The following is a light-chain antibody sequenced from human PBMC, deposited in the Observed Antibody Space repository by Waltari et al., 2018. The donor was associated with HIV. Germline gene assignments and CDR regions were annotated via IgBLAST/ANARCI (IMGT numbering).Light chain of an antibody. CDR2: DAS. V-gene: IGKV3-11*01. CDR1: QSVSSY. J-gene: IGKJ3*01. CDR3: QQRNSWPPDVT. Sequence: EIVLTQSPAILSSTPGERVTLSCRASQSVSSYLAWYQQKPGQAPRLLMYDASNRATGIPARFSGSGSGKDFTLTISSLEPEDFAVYYCQQRNSWPPDVTFGRGTKVDIK.